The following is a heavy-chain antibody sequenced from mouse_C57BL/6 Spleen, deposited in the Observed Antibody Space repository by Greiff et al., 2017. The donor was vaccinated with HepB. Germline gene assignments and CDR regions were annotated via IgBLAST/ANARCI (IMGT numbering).Heavy chain of an antibody. CDR3: ACVNYYGTDVDY. CDR2: INPNNGGT. D-gene: IGHD2-1*01. V-gene: IGHV1-22*01. CDR1: GYTFTDYN. J-gene: IGHJ4*01. Sequence: VQLQQSGPELVKPGASVKMSCKASGYTFTDYNMHWVKQSHGKSLEWIGYINPNNGGTSYNQKFKGKATLTVNKSSSTAYMELRSLTSEDSAVYYCACVNYYGTDVDYWGQGTSVTVSS.